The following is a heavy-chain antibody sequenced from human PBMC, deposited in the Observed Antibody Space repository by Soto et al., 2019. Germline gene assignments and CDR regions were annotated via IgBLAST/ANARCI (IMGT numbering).Heavy chain of an antibody. CDR1: GGTFSSYT. D-gene: IGHD5-12*01. Sequence: SVKVSCKASGGTFSSYTISWVRQAPGQGLEWMGRIIPILGIANYAQKFQGRVTITADKSTSTAYMELSSLRSEDTAVYYCARGATIYYYYMDVWGKGTTVTVSS. V-gene: IGHV1-69*02. CDR3: ARGATIYYYYMDV. J-gene: IGHJ6*03. CDR2: IIPILGIA.